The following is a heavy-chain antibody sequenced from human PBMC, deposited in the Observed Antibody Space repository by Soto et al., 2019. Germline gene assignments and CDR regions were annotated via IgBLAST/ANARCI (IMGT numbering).Heavy chain of an antibody. CDR3: AIGPYYDFWMSHGGFDP. J-gene: IGHJ5*02. D-gene: IGHD3-3*01. Sequence: SETLSLTCTVSGGSISSYYWSWIRQPPGKGLEWIGYIYYSGSTNYNPSLKSRVTISVDTSKNQFSLKLSSVTAADTAVYYCAIGPYYDFWMSHGGFDPWGQGTLVTVSS. CDR1: GGSISSYY. V-gene: IGHV4-59*01. CDR2: IYYSGST.